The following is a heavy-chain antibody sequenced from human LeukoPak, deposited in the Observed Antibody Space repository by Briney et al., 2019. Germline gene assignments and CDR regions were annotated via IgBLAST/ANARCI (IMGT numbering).Heavy chain of an antibody. CDR2: IYPRDGST. V-gene: IGHV1-46*01. Sequence: APVKVSCKASGYTFTSNYIHWVRQAPGQGLEWMGKIYPRDGSTSYAQKFQGRVTVTRDTSTSTVHMELSGLRSEDTAVYYCARDQEGFDYWGQGTLVTVSS. CDR3: ARDQEGFDY. CDR1: GYTFTSNY. J-gene: IGHJ4*02.